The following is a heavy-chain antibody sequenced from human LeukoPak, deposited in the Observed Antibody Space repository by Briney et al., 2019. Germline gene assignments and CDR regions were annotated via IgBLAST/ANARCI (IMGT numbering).Heavy chain of an antibody. J-gene: IGHJ4*02. CDR1: GFTFSSYS. V-gene: IGHV3-21*01. Sequence: GGSLRLSCAASGFTFSSYSMNWVRQAPGKGLEWVSSISSSSSYIYYADSVKGRFTISRDNAKSSLYLQMNSLRAEDTAVYYCAKDRAYYDSGSYSYYFDYWGQGTLVTVSS. CDR2: ISSSSSYI. D-gene: IGHD3-10*01. CDR3: AKDRAYYDSGSYSYYFDY.